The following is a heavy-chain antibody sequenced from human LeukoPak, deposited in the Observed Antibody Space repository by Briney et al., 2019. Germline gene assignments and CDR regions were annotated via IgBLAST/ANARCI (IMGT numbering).Heavy chain of an antibody. D-gene: IGHD3-10*01. CDR1: GFTVSSNY. V-gene: IGHV3-23*01. CDR2: ISGSGGST. Sequence: GGSLRLSCAASGFTVSSNYMSWVRQAPGKGLEWVSAISGSGGSTYYADSVKGRFTISRDNSKNTLYLQMNSLRAEDTAVYYCAKDYGFPGSGSYYPGYWGQGTLVTVSS. J-gene: IGHJ4*02. CDR3: AKDYGFPGSGSYYPGY.